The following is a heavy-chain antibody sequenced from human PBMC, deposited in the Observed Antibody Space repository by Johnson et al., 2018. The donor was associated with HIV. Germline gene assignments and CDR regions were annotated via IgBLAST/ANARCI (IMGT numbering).Heavy chain of an antibody. V-gene: IGHV3-23*04. CDR3: AKDHDYGDAFDI. D-gene: IGHD4-17*01. CDR2: ITGSGGST. Sequence: MLLVESGGGVVQPGRSLRLSCAASGFTFSSYAMSWVRQAPGKGLEWVSAITGSGGSTYYADPVKGRFTISRDNSKNTLFLQMNSLRAEDTAVYYCAKDHDYGDAFDIWGQGTMVTVSS. CDR1: GFTFSSYA. J-gene: IGHJ3*02.